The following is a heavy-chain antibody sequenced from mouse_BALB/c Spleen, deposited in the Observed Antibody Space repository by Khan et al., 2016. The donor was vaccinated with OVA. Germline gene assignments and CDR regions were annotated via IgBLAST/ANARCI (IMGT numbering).Heavy chain of an antibody. J-gene: IGHJ2*01. V-gene: IGHV1S132*01. CDR1: GYIFTSYW. D-gene: IGHD3-2*02. CDR3: ARDEALYHLDR. CDR2: IYPGTDNT. Sequence: QVQLQQSGAELVRPGASVKLSCKTSGYIFTSYWIHWVKQRSGQGLEWIARIYPGTDNTYYNEKFKDKATLTADKSSSTAYMQLSSMTSEDSDVYVCARDEALYHLDRWGQGTTLTVSS.